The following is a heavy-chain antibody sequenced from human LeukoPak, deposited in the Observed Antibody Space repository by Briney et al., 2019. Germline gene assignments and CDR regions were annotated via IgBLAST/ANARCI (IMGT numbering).Heavy chain of an antibody. CDR3: ARPSAAGPYFDY. J-gene: IGHJ4*02. CDR2: INADGRST. CDR1: GFTFSSYW. D-gene: IGHD6-13*01. Sequence: PGGSLRLSCAASGFTFSSYWMHWVRQAPGKGLVWVSHINADGRSTGHADSVKGRFTISRDNAKNTLYLQMNSLRAVDTAVYYCARPSAAGPYFDYWGQGTLVTVSS. V-gene: IGHV3-74*01.